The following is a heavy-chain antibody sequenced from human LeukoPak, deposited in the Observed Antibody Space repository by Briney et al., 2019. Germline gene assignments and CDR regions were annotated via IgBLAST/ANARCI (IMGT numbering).Heavy chain of an antibody. J-gene: IGHJ4*02. Sequence: PGGSLRLSCAASGFTFSSYGMHWVRQAPGKGLEWVAFIRYDGSNKYYADSVKGRFTISRDNSKNTLYLQINSLRAEDTAVYYCAKLSEGVPYWGQGTLVTVSS. CDR2: IRYDGSNK. CDR1: GFTFSSYG. D-gene: IGHD3-10*01. V-gene: IGHV3-30*02. CDR3: AKLSEGVPY.